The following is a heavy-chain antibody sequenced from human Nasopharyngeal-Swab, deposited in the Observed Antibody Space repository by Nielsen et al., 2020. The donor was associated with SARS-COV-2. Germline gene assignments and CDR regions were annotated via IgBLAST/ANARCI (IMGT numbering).Heavy chain of an antibody. CDR3: ARDDYYDSSGYLRGPFYYYMDV. D-gene: IGHD3-22*01. CDR2: IKQDGSEK. J-gene: IGHJ6*03. Sequence: GESLKISCAVSGFTFSSYWMSWVRQAPGKGLEWVANIKQDGSEKYYVDSVKGRFTISRDNAKNSLYLQMHSLGAEDTAVYYCARDDYYDSSGYLRGPFYYYMDVWGKGTTVTVSS. V-gene: IGHV3-7*01. CDR1: GFTFSSYW.